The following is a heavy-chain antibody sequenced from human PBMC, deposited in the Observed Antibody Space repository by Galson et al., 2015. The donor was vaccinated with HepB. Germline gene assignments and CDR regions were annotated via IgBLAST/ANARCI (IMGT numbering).Heavy chain of an antibody. D-gene: IGHD4-17*01. J-gene: IGHJ5*02. V-gene: IGHV3-23*01. Sequence: GFTFSSYAMSWVRQAPGKGLEWVSSISGTGDSTYYADSVKGRFTISRDNSKNTLYLQMNSLRPEDTAVYYCAKDRGYGDYDWFDPWGQGTLVTVSS. CDR1: GFTFSSYA. CDR3: AKDRGYGDYDWFDP. CDR2: ISGTGDST.